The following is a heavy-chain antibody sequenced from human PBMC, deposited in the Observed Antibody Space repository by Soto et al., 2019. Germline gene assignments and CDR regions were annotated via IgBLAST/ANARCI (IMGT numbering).Heavy chain of an antibody. V-gene: IGHV3-33*01. CDR3: AREALDYGDYEYFQH. CDR2: IWYDGSNK. J-gene: IGHJ1*01. Sequence: GGSLRLYCAESGFTFSSYGMHWVRQAPCKGLEWVAVIWYDGSNKYYADSVKGRFTISRDNSKNTLYLQMNSLRAEDTAVYYCAREALDYGDYEYFQHWGQGTLVTVSS. CDR1: GFTFSSYG. D-gene: IGHD4-17*01.